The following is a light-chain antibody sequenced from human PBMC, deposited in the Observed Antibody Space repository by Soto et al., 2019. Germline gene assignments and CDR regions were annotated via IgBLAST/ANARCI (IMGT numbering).Light chain of an antibody. CDR1: QSVDSTY. CDR3: QQYGNSPPIT. V-gene: IGKV3-20*01. J-gene: IGKJ4*01. CDR2: ATS. Sequence: EIVLTLSPGTLSLSPGERATLSCRASQSVDSTYLAWYQQKPDQSPRLLIYATSTRAAGIPDRFSGSGSGTDFTLTISRLEPDDVAVYYCQQYGNSPPITFGGGTKVDI.